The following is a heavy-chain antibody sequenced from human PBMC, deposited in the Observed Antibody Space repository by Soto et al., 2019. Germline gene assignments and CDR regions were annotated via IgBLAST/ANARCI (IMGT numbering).Heavy chain of an antibody. CDR1: GFTFDDYA. V-gene: IGHV3-9*01. J-gene: IGHJ3*02. D-gene: IGHD6-19*01. CDR2: ISWNSGSI. CDR3: AKGGSYSSGWYAFDI. Sequence: GGSLRLSCAASGFTFDDYAMHWVRQAPGKGLEWVSGISWNSGSIGYADSVKGRFTISRDNAKNSLYLQMNSLRAEDTALYYCAKGGSYSSGWYAFDIWGQGTMVTVSS.